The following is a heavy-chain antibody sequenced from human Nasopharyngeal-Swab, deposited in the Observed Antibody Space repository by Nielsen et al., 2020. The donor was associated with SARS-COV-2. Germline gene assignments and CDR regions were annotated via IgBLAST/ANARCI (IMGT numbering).Heavy chain of an antibody. CDR3: ARRGRCSGSSCDMDV. V-gene: IGHV1-69*13. CDR2: IIPIFGTA. J-gene: IGHJ6*02. Sequence: SVKVSCKASGGTFSSYAISWVRQAPGQGLEWMGGIIPIFGTANYAQKFQGRVTITADESTSTAYMELSSPRSEDTAVYYCARRGRCSGSSCDMDVWGQGTTVTVSS. D-gene: IGHD2-2*01. CDR1: GGTFSSYA.